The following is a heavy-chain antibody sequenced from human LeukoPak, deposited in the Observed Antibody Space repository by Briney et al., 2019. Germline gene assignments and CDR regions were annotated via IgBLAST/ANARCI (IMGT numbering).Heavy chain of an antibody. J-gene: IGHJ4*02. CDR3: AKYPRDYYDSSGYDYCFDY. D-gene: IGHD3-22*01. Sequence: PGGSLRLSCAASGFTFSSYAMSWVRQAPGKGLEWVSAISGSGGSTYYADSVKGRFTISRDNSKNTLYLQMNSLRAEDTAVYYCAKYPRDYYDSSGYDYCFDYWGQGTLVTVSS. CDR1: GFTFSSYA. CDR2: ISGSGGST. V-gene: IGHV3-23*01.